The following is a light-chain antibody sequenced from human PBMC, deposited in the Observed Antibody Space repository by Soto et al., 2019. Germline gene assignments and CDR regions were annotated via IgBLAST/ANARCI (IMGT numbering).Light chain of an antibody. CDR2: EVS. CDR1: SSDIGNYDF. J-gene: IGLJ2*01. CDR3: SSYTTSTSFIL. Sequence: QSVLTQPASVSGSPGQSITISCTGTSSDIGNYDFVSWHQQVPGTAPKAMIYEVSSRPSGVSNRFSGSKSGNTASLTISGLQAEDEAYYYCSSYTTSTSFILFGGGTKVTVL. V-gene: IGLV2-14*01.